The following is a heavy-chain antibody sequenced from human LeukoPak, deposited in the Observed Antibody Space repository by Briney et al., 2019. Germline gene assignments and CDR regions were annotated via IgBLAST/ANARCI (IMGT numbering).Heavy chain of an antibody. J-gene: IGHJ4*02. CDR1: GGTFSSYA. CDR3: ARVWNYGSGSYWFDY. D-gene: IGHD3-10*01. V-gene: IGHV1-46*01. Sequence: ASVTVSCKASGGTFSSYAISWVRQAPGQGLEWMGIINPSGGSTSYAQKFQGRVTMTRDMSTSTVYMELSSLRSEDTAMYYCARVWNYGSGSYWFDYWGQGTLVTVSS. CDR2: INPSGGST.